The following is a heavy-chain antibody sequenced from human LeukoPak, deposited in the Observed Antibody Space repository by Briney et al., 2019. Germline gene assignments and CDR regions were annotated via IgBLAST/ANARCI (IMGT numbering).Heavy chain of an antibody. J-gene: IGHJ4*02. CDR3: AREAAAAHPDY. CDR2: IKQDGSEK. CDR1: GFTFSSYS. D-gene: IGHD6-13*01. Sequence: GGSLRLSCAASGFTFSSYSMSWVRQAPGKGLEWVANIKQDGSEKYYVDSVKGRFTISRDNAKNALYLQMNSLRAEDTAVYYCAREAAAAHPDYWGQGTLVVVSA. V-gene: IGHV3-7*05.